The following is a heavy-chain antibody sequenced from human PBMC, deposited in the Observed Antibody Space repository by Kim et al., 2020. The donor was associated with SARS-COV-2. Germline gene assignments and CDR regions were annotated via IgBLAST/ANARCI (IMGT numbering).Heavy chain of an antibody. Sequence: SVNVSCKASGFTFTSSAMQWVRQARGQRLEWIGWIVVGSGNTNYAQKFQERVTITRDMSTSTAYMELSSLGSEDTAVYYCAAEGVLGLRLGELSFDYWGQGPLVTVSS. V-gene: IGHV1-58*02. CDR3: AAEGVLGLRLGELSFDY. CDR1: GFTFTSSA. D-gene: IGHD3-16*02. J-gene: IGHJ4*02. CDR2: IVVGSGNT.